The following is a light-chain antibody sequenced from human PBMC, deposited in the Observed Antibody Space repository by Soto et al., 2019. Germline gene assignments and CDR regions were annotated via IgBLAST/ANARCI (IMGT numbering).Light chain of an antibody. V-gene: IGKV3-11*01. J-gene: IGKJ5*01. CDR3: QQHTTWPPIT. Sequence: VLTQSPATLSLSPGERATLSCRASQTFNNYLAWYQQKPGQAPRLIIYHTSNRATGIPARFSGSGSGTDFTLTISSLEPEDFAVYYCQQHTTWPPITFGQGTRLEIK. CDR1: QTFNNY. CDR2: HTS.